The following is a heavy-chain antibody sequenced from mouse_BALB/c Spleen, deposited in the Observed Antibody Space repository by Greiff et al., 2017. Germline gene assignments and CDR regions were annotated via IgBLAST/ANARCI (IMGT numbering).Heavy chain of an antibody. D-gene: IGHD1-1*01. CDR2: ISDGGSYT. V-gene: IGHV5-4*02. CDR3: AREEITTVYAMDY. Sequence: EVMLVESGGGLVKPGGSLKLSCAASGFTFSDYYMYWVRQTPEKRLEWVATISDGGSYTYYPDSVKGRFTISRDNAKNNLYLQMSSLRSEDTAMYYCAREEITTVYAMDYWGQGTSVTVSS. CDR1: GFTFSDYY. J-gene: IGHJ4*01.